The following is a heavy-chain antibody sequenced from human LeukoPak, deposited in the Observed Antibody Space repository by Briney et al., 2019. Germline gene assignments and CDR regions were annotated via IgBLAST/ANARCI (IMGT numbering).Heavy chain of an antibody. D-gene: IGHD2-2*01. CDR2: ISSTGSTI. CDR1: GFTFSSYQ. CDR3: AREVCSSTSCYPGY. Sequence: PGGSLRLSCAASGFTFSSYQMNWVRQAPGKGLEWVSFISSTGSTIYQADSVKGRFTISRGNGKNSLYLQMNSLRAEDTAVYYCAREVCSSTSCYPGYWGQGTLVTVSS. J-gene: IGHJ4*02. V-gene: IGHV3-48*03.